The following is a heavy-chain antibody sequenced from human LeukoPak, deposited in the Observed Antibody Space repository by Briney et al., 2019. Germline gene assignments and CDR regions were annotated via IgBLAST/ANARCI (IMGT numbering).Heavy chain of an antibody. CDR3: ARGDLEWEPDPNWFDP. CDR2: ISAYNGNT. V-gene: IGHV1-18*01. CDR1: GYTFTSYG. D-gene: IGHD1-26*01. J-gene: IGHJ5*02. Sequence: GASVKVSCKASGYTFTSYGISWVRQAPGQGLEWMGWISAYNGNTNYAQKLQGRVTMTTDTSTSTAYMELRSLRSDDTAVYYCARGDLEWEPDPNWFDPWGQGTLVTVS.